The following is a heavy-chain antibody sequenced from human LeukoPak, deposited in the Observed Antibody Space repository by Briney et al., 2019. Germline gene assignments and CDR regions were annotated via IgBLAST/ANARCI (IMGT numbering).Heavy chain of an antibody. D-gene: IGHD4-17*01. V-gene: IGHV3-23*01. Sequence: GGSLRLSCAASGFTFSSFAMSWVRQAPGKGLEWVSAISGSGGSTYYADSVKGRFTISRDNAKNSLYLQMDSLRAEDTAVYYCARDTQDYAYYYYGMDVWGQGTTVTVSS. CDR2: ISGSGGST. CDR3: ARDTQDYAYYYYGMDV. CDR1: GFTFSSFA. J-gene: IGHJ6*02.